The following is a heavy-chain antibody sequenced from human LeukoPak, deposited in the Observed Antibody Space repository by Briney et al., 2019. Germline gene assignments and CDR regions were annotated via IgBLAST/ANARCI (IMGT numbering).Heavy chain of an antibody. J-gene: IGHJ5*02. CDR2: INHSGST. CDR1: GGSFSGYY. D-gene: IGHD4-17*01. Sequence: SETLSLTCAVYGGSFSGYYWSWIRQPPGKGLEWIGEINHSGSTNYNPSLKSRVTVSVDTSKNQFSLKLSSVTAADTAVYYCAIAITTVTTFAVWFDPWGQGTLVTVSS. CDR3: AIAITTVTTFAVWFDP. V-gene: IGHV4-34*01.